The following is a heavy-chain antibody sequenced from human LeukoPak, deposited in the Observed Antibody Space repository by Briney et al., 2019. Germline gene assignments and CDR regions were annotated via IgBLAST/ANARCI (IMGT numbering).Heavy chain of an antibody. CDR3: AKDLAYYYGSGSYYPSTYYYYYGMDV. CDR2: ISGSGGST. V-gene: IGHV3-23*01. Sequence: GGSLRLSCAASGFTFSSYAMSWVRQAPGEGLEWVSAISGSGGSTYYADSVKGRFTISRDNSKNTLYLQMNSLRAEDTAVYYCAKDLAYYYGSGSYYPSTYYYYYGMDVWGQGTTVTVSS. J-gene: IGHJ6*02. CDR1: GFTFSSYA. D-gene: IGHD3-10*01.